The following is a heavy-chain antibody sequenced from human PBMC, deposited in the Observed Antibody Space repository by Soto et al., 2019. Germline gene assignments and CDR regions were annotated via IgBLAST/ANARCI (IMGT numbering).Heavy chain of an antibody. Sequence: ASVKVSCKASGGTFSSYTISWVRQAPGQGLEWMGRIIPILGIANYAQKFQGRVTITADKSTSTAYMELSSLRSEDTAVYYCARGMVDDYIWGSYRPPDYWGQGTLVTVSS. CDR1: GGTFSSYT. V-gene: IGHV1-69*02. CDR3: ARGMVDDYIWGSYRPPDY. CDR2: IIPILGIA. J-gene: IGHJ4*02. D-gene: IGHD3-16*02.